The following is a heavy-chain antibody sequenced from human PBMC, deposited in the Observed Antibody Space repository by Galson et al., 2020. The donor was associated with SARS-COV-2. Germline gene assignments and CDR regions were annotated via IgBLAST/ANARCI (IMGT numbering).Heavy chain of an antibody. Sequence: GESLKISCAASGFTFSDYYMSWIRQAPGKGLEWVSYISSSGSTIYYADSVKGRFTISRDNAKNSLYLQMNSLRAEDTAVYYCARDPHYYGSGSYWGYWGQGTLVTVSS. J-gene: IGHJ4*02. CDR2: ISSSGSTI. V-gene: IGHV3-11*01. CDR1: GFTFSDYY. D-gene: IGHD3-10*01. CDR3: ARDPHYYGSGSYWGY.